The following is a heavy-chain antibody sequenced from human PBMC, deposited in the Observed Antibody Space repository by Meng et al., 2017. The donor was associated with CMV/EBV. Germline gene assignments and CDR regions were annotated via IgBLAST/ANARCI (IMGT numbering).Heavy chain of an antibody. Sequence: SETLSLTCTVSGGSISSSSYYWGWIRQPPGKGLEWSGSIYYSGSTYYNPSLKSRVTISVDTSKNQFSLKLSPVTAADTAVYYYARGRTIFDAFDIWGQGTMVTVSS. D-gene: IGHD3-3*01. V-gene: IGHV4-39*07. CDR3: ARGRTIFDAFDI. CDR1: GGSISSSSYY. CDR2: IYYSGST. J-gene: IGHJ3*02.